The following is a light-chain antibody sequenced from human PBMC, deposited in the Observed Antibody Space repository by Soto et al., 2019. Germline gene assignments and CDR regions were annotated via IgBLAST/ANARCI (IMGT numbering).Light chain of an antibody. CDR1: NSNIGSNP. Sequence: QSVLTQPPSVSGSPGLRVTISCSGSNSNIGSNPVNWYQQLPGTAPKLLIYSNHQRPSGVPDRFSGSQSGTSASLAIRGLQSEDEADYYCAAWDDSLNGVAFGGGTKLTVL. CDR3: AAWDDSLNGVA. CDR2: SNH. V-gene: IGLV1-44*01. J-gene: IGLJ2*01.